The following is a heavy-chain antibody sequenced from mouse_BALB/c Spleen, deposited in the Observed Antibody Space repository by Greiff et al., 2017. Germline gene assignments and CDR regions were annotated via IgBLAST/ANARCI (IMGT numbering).Heavy chain of an antibody. CDR3: ARGGPYDGYHYAMDY. V-gene: IGHV5-12-1*01. Sequence: EVQRVESGGGLVKPGGSLKLSCAASGFAFSSYDMSWVRQTPEKRLEWVAYISSGGGSTYYPDTVKGRFTISRDNAKNTLYLQMSSLKSEDTAMYDCARGGPYDGYHYAMDYWGQGTSVTVSS. D-gene: IGHD2-3*01. J-gene: IGHJ4*01. CDR1: GFAFSSYD. CDR2: ISSGGGST.